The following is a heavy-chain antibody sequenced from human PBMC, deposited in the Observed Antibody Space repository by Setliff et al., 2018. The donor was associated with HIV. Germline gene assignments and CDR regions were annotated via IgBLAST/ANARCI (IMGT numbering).Heavy chain of an antibody. Sequence: SETLSLTCTVSGGSISTHHWSWIRQPPGKGLEWIGQINYDGKTNYNPSLKSRVTVSADKSKDQLSLNLNSVTAADTAVYFCARDLHQPGYFYYVDVWGKGTAVTVSS. J-gene: IGHJ6*04. CDR3: ARDLHQPGYFYYVDV. D-gene: IGHD3-16*01. CDR2: INYDGKT. V-gene: IGHV4-59*11. CDR1: GGSISTHH.